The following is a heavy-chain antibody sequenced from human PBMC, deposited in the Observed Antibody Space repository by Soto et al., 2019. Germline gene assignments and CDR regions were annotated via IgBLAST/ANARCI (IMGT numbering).Heavy chain of an antibody. Sequence: SVKVSCKASGGTFSSYTISWVREAPGQGLEWMGRIIPILGTANYAQKFQGRVTITADESTSTAYMELSSLRSEDTAVYYCAIGGSYGHLLHWYFDLWGRGTLVTDSS. CDR2: IIPILGTA. J-gene: IGHJ2*01. CDR3: AIGGSYGHLLHWYFDL. V-gene: IGHV1-69*08. CDR1: GGTFSSYT. D-gene: IGHD1-26*01.